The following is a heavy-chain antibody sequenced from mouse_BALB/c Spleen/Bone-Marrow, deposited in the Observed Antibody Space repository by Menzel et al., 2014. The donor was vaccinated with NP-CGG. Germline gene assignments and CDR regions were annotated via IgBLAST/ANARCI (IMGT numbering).Heavy chain of an antibody. J-gene: IGHJ2*01. CDR3: ARSGYGSSYDY. V-gene: IGHV1-80*01. Sequence: VQPQESGAELVRPGSSVKISCKASGYVFSTYWMNWVKQRPGQGLEWIGQIYPGDGDTNYNGKFKGTATLTADKSSSTAYMQLSSLTSEDSAVYFCARSGYGSSYDYWGQGTTLTVSS. CDR2: IYPGDGDT. CDR1: GYVFSTYW. D-gene: IGHD1-1*01.